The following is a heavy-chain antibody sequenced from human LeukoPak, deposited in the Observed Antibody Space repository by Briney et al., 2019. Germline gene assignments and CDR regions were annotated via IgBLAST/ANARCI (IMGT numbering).Heavy chain of an antibody. CDR1: GGTFSSYA. CDR2: IIPIFGTA. CDR3: AKLTTYWFDP. J-gene: IGHJ5*02. D-gene: IGHD4-11*01. Sequence: ASVKVSCKASGGTFSSYAISWVRQAPGQGLEWMGGIIPIFGTANYAQKFQGRVTITADESTSTAYMELSSLRSEDTAVYYCAKLTTYWFDPWGQGTLVTVSS. V-gene: IGHV1-69*13.